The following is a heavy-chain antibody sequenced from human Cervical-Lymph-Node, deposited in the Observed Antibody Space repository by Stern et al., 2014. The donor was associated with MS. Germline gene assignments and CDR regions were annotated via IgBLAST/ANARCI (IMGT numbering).Heavy chain of an antibody. D-gene: IGHD2-15*01. CDR2: VWYDGSNE. V-gene: IGHV3-33*01. CDR1: GFTFSRYG. J-gene: IGHJ4*02. Sequence: VQLVQSGGGVVQPGRSLRLSCAASGFTFSRYGMYWVRQAPGQGLEWVAVVWYDGSNEYYADSVRGRFTISRDNSKNTLYLQMNSLRAEDTAVYYCARDGYCSGGSCYSYYDYWGQGTLVTVSS. CDR3: ARDGYCSGGSCYSYYDY.